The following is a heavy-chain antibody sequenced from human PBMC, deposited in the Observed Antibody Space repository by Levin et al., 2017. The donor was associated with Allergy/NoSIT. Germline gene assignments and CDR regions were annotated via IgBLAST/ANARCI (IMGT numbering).Heavy chain of an antibody. Sequence: KTSETLSLLCSVSGGSMVSTNYYWGWIRQTPGKGLEWLGTIYFSGRTYYNPSLNSRINLVIDTSKKQFSLKLTSVTAADTAVYFCAGLRGGFQLWESWGQGTLVTVSS. CDR3: AGLRGGFQLWES. D-gene: IGHD5-18*01. V-gene: IGHV4-39*01. J-gene: IGHJ5*02. CDR2: IYFSGRT. CDR1: GGSMVSTNYY.